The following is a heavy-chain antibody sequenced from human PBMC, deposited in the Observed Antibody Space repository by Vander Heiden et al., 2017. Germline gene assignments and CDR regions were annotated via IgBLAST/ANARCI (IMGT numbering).Heavy chain of an antibody. D-gene: IGHD2-2*01. CDR3: ARVGTSGTRGAFDI. CDR1: GFTFSNYG. CDR2: TSYDGSNK. V-gene: IGHV3-30*03. J-gene: IGHJ3*02. Sequence: QVQLVESGGGVVQPGRSLRLSCAASGFTFSNYGMHWVRQGPGKGLEWVAVTSYDGSNKYYADPVKGRFTISRDNSKNTLYLQMDSLRGDDTAVYYCARVGTSGTRGAFDIWGQGTMVTVSS.